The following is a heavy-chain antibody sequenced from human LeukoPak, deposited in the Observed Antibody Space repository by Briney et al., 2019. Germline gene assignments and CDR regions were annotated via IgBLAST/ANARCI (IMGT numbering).Heavy chain of an antibody. D-gene: IGHD2-15*01. V-gene: IGHV3-7*01. Sequence: GGSLRLSCAASGFTFSSYAMSWVRQAPGKGLEWVANINQDGSKKYYVDSVKGRFTISRDNAKNSLYLQMNTLRAEDTAVYYCVREVGAASCFWGQGTLVTVSS. CDR3: VREVGAASCF. CDR1: GFTFSSYA. CDR2: INQDGSKK. J-gene: IGHJ4*02.